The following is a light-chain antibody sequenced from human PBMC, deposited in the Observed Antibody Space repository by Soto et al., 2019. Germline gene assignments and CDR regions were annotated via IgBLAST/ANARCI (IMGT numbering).Light chain of an antibody. CDR3: QQYDNSPMYT. J-gene: IGKJ2*01. Sequence: EIVLTQSPGTLSLSPGERANLSCRASQSVSSSYLSWYQQKPGQAPRLLIYGASNRATGIPDRFSGGGSGTDFTLTISRLEPEDFAVYYCQQYDNSPMYTFGQGTNLEIK. V-gene: IGKV3-20*01. CDR2: GAS. CDR1: QSVSSSY.